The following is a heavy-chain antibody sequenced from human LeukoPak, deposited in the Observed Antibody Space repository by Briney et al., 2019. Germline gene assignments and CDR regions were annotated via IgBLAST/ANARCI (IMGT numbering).Heavy chain of an antibody. V-gene: IGHV4-39*01. CDR3: ARHQSQVYDYVWGSYDY. Sequence: SETLSLTCTVSGGSISSSSYYWGWIRQPPGKGLEWIGSIYYSGSTYYNPSLKSRVTISVDTSKNQFSLKLSSVTAADTAVYYCARHQSQVYDYVWGSYDYWGQGTLVIVSS. J-gene: IGHJ4*02. CDR1: GGSISSSSYY. CDR2: IYYSGST. D-gene: IGHD3-16*01.